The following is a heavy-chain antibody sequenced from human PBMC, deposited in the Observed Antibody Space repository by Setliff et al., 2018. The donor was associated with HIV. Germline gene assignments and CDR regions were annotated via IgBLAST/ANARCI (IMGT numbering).Heavy chain of an antibody. D-gene: IGHD3-10*01. CDR3: ATSYGSGVAPFDN. CDR1: GDTFSTHT. V-gene: IGHV1-69*02. J-gene: IGHJ4*02. CDR2: TIPIFSMS. Sequence: ASVKVSCKASGDTFSTHTIHWLRQAPGQGPEWMGRTIPIFSMSNAALNFQGRLMITADKSSNTAYMSLTKLTFEDTAMYYCATSYGSGVAPFDNWGQGTLGTVSS.